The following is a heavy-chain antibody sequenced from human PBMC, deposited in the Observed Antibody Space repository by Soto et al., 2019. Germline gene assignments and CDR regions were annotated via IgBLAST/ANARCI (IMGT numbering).Heavy chain of an antibody. CDR1: GGSISSYY. V-gene: IGHV4-59*08. CDR2: IYYSGST. Sequence: QVQLQESGPGLVKPSETLSLTCTVSGGSISSYYWSWIRQPPGKGLEWIGYIYYSGSTNYNPSLXAXVXIXXYPSKNPFSRKVSSVTAAATAVYFWARRVGGTFDYWGQGTLVTVSS. J-gene: IGHJ4*02. D-gene: IGHD2-15*01. CDR3: ARRVGGTFDY.